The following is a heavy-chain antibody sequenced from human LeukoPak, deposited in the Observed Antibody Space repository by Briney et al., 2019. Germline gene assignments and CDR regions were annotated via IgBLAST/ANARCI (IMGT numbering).Heavy chain of an antibody. CDR3: AKDPPYHDFWSGSFDY. V-gene: IGHV3-23*01. Sequence: GGSLRLSCAASGFTFSSYAMSWVRQAPGKGLEWVSAISGSGGSTYYADTVKGRFTISRDNSKNTLYLQMNSLRAEDTAVYYCAKDPPYHDFWSGSFDYWGQGTLVTVPS. CDR2: ISGSGGST. D-gene: IGHD3-3*01. CDR1: GFTFSSYA. J-gene: IGHJ4*02.